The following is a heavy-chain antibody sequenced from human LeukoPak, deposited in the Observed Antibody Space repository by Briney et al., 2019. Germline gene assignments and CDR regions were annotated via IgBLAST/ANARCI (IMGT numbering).Heavy chain of an antibody. CDR2: IFPGDSDT. J-gene: IGHJ1*01. CDR1: GYSFTSYW. D-gene: IGHD2-15*01. V-gene: IGHV5-51*01. CDR3: ARRGYCSGGSCSAEYFQH. Sequence: GESLKISCNGSGYSFTSYWIGWVRQMPGKALEWMGFIFPGDSDTRYSPSFQGQVTISADKSISTAYLQWSSLKASDTAMYYCARRGYCSGGSCSAEYFQHWGQGTLVTVS.